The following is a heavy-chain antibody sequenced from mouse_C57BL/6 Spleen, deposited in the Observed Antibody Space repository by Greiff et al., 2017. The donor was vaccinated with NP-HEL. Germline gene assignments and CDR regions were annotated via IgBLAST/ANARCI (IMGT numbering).Heavy chain of an antibody. J-gene: IGHJ2*01. Sequence: VQLQQSGAELVKPGASVKISCKASGYAFSSYWMNWVKQRPGKGLEWIGQIYPGDGDTNYNGKFKGKATLTADKSSSTAYMQLSSLTSEDSAVYFCARVEPTWDRYFDYWGQGTTLTVSS. D-gene: IGHD4-1*01. CDR1: GYAFSSYW. CDR2: IYPGDGDT. V-gene: IGHV1-80*01. CDR3: ARVEPTWDRYFDY.